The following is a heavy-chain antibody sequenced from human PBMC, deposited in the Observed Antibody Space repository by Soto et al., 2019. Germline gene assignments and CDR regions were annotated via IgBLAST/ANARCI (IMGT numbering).Heavy chain of an antibody. D-gene: IGHD3-22*01. V-gene: IGHV1-69*13. Sequence: ASVKVSCKASGGTFSSYAISWVRQAPGQGLEWMGGIIPIFGTANYAQKFQGRVTITADESTSTAYMELSSLRSEDTAVYYCARDGNYYDSSGSYWGQGTLVTVSS. J-gene: IGHJ4*02. CDR2: IIPIFGTA. CDR3: ARDGNYYDSSGSY. CDR1: GGTFSSYA.